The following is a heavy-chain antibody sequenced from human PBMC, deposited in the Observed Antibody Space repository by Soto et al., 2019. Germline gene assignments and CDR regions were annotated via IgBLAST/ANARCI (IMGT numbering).Heavy chain of an antibody. CDR3: STAASSSSGY. CDR1: RFTFINYD. D-gene: IGHD6-6*01. J-gene: IGHJ4*02. V-gene: IGHV3-23*01. CDR2: ITGSGATT. Sequence: GGSLRLSCAASRFTFINYDMSWVRQAPGKGLEWVSTITGSGATTYYADSVKGRFTISRDNPKNTLYLQMNSLRVEDTGVYFCSTAASSSSGYWGQGPLVTVSS.